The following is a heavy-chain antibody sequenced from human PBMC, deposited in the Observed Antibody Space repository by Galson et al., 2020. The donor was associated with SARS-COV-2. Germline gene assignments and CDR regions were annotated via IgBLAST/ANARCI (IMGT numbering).Heavy chain of an antibody. CDR1: GGSFSGYY. Sequence: SETLSLTCAVYGGSFSGYYWSWIRQAPGKGLEWIGEINHSGTTNYNPSLKSRVPISVDTSKNQFSLRLTSVTAADTAVYYCARDYRYFDWLATGHDWFDPWGQGTLVTVSS. CDR2: INHSGTT. J-gene: IGHJ5*02. V-gene: IGHV4-34*01. D-gene: IGHD3-9*01. CDR3: ARDYRYFDWLATGHDWFDP.